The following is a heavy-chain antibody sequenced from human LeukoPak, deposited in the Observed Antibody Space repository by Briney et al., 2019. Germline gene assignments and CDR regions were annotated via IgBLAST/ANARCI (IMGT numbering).Heavy chain of an antibody. J-gene: IGHJ4*02. V-gene: IGHV3-7*01. CDR1: GFTFSSFN. CDR2: IKQDGGET. D-gene: IGHD4-11*01. CDR3: TREDHSNYNY. Sequence: PGGSLRLSCAASGFTFSSFNMNCVRQAPGKGREWVASIKQDGGETFYVDSVKGRFTIYRDNAKKSLYLQMNSRRAEDAAVYYCTREDHSNYNYWGQGTLVTVSS.